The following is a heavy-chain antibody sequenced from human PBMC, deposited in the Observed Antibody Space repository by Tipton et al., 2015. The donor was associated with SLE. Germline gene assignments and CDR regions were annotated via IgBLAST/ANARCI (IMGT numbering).Heavy chain of an antibody. J-gene: IGHJ3*02. D-gene: IGHD3-3*01. Sequence: TLSLTCTVSGGSISSYYWSWIRQPAGKGLEWIGRIYTSGSTNYNPSLKSRVTISVDTSKNQFSLKLSSVTAADTAVYYCARIHYDFWSGYPSGAFDIWGQGTMVTVSS. CDR1: GGSISSYY. V-gene: IGHV4-4*07. CDR2: IYTSGST. CDR3: ARIHYDFWSGYPSGAFDI.